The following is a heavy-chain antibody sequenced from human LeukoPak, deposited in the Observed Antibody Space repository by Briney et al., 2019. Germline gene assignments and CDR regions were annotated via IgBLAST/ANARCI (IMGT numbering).Heavy chain of an antibody. CDR2: TYYKSKWYN. Sequence: SQTLSLTCAISGDSVSSNSASWNWIRQSPSRGLEWLGRTYYKSKWYNDYAVPVKSRITINSDTSKNQFSLQLNSVTPEDTAVYYCGRVSSPWSPRDAFDIWGQGTMVTVSP. CDR3: GRVSSPWSPRDAFDI. V-gene: IGHV6-1*01. J-gene: IGHJ3*02. CDR1: GDSVSSNSAS. D-gene: IGHD1-26*01.